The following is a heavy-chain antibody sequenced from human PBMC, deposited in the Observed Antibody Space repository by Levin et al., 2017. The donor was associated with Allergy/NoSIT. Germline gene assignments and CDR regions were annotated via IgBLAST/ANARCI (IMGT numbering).Heavy chain of an antibody. CDR3: ARLVFVGGSGWYEPDYYYYGMDV. CDR2: IDPSDSYT. V-gene: IGHV5-10-1*01. Sequence: GESLKISCKGSGYSFTSYWISWVRQMPGKGLEWMGRIDPSDSYTNYSPSFQGHVTISADKSISTAYLQWSSLKASDTAMYYCARLVFVGGSGWYEPDYYYYGMDVWGQGTTVTVSS. D-gene: IGHD6-19*01. CDR1: GYSFTSYW. J-gene: IGHJ6*02.